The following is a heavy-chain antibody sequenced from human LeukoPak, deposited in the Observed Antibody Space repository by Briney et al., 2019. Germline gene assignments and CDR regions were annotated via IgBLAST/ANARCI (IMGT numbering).Heavy chain of an antibody. J-gene: IGHJ6*02. Sequence: ASVKVSCKASGYTFTSYGISWVRRAPGQGLEWMGWISAYNGNTNYAQKLQGRVTMTTDTSTSTAYMELRSLRSDDTAVYYCARVRSYYYYYGMDVWGQGSTVTVSS. CDR2: ISAYNGNT. CDR3: ARVRSYYYYYGMDV. CDR1: GYTFTSYG. V-gene: IGHV1-18*01.